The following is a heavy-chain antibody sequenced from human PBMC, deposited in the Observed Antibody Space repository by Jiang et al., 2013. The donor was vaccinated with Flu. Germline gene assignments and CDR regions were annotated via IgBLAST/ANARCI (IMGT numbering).Heavy chain of an antibody. J-gene: IGHJ5*02. CDR3: ARHNGASAHQRALPGNNWFDP. CDR1: GYRFTSYW. V-gene: IGHV5-10-1*01. CDR2: IDPSDSYS. Sequence: GAEVKKPGESLRISCKASGYRFTSYWVSWVRQVPGKGLEWLGRIDPSDSYSDYSPSFQGHVNISADRSSNTVYLQWSSLKASDTGMFYCARHNGASAHQRALPGNNWFDPWGQGTLVTVSS. D-gene: IGHD1-14*01.